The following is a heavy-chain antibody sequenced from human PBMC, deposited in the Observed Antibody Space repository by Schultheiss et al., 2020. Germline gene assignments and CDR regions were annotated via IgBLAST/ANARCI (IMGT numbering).Heavy chain of an antibody. V-gene: IGHV3-53*01. D-gene: IGHD2-21*02. Sequence: GESLKISCAASGFTVSSNYMSWVRQAPGKGLEWVSVIYGDGNTYYADSVKGRFTISRDNSKNTLYLQMNSLRAEDTAVYYCASTLAYCGGDCYYSLDYWGQGTLVTVSS. CDR3: ASTLAYCGGDCYYSLDY. CDR2: IYGDGNT. J-gene: IGHJ4*02. CDR1: GFTVSSNY.